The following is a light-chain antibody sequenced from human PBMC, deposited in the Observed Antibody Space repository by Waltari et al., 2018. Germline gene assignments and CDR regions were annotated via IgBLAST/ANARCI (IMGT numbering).Light chain of an antibody. V-gene: IGLV3-1*01. CDR3: QALDRRTVEVV. Sequence: SYDLTQPPSVSVSPGQTASITCSGDKLANKNVCWYQQKPGQSPVLVIYHNNKRPSGVPERSSASKSGSTATLTMSGVQSTDEADDYCQALDRRTVEVVFGGGTRLAVL. J-gene: IGLJ2*01. CDR2: HNN. CDR1: KLANKN.